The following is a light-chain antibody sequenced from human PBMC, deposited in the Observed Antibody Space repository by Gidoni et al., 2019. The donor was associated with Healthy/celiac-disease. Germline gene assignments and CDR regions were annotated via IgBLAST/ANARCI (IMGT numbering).Light chain of an antibody. CDR2: AAS. CDR1: QSISSY. CDR3: QQSYSTLPLT. J-gene: IGKJ4*01. V-gene: IGKV1-39*01. Sequence: DIQMPQSPSSLSASVGDSVTITCRAIQSISSYLNWYQQKPGKAPKLLIYAASSLQSGVPSRFSGSGSGTDFTLTISSLQPEDFATYYCQQSYSTLPLTFGGGTKVEIK.